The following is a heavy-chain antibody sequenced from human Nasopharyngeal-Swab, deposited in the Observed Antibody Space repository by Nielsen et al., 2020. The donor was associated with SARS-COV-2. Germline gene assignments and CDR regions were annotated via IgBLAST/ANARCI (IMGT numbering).Heavy chain of an antibody. Sequence: VRQAPGEGLEWVSAISGSGGSTYYAASVKGRLIIFRDNSKNTLYLQMNSLRAEDTAVYYYAKDSGDYVPYYYGMDVWGQGTTVTVSS. CDR2: ISGSGGST. D-gene: IGHD4-17*01. V-gene: IGHV3-23*01. CDR3: AKDSGDYVPYYYGMDV. J-gene: IGHJ6*02.